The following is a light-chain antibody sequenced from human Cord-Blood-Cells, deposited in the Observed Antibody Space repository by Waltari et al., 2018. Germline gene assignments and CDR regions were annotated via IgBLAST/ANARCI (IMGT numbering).Light chain of an antibody. CDR1: NLGSKS. CDR3: QVWDSSSDHVV. Sequence: SSVLTQPPSVSVAPGKTARITCAGNNLGSKSVHWYQQKPGQAPVLVVYDDSDRPSGIPERFSGSNSGNTATLTISRGEAGDEADYYCQVWDSSSDHVVFGGGTKLTVL. CDR2: DDS. V-gene: IGLV3-21*03. J-gene: IGLJ2*01.